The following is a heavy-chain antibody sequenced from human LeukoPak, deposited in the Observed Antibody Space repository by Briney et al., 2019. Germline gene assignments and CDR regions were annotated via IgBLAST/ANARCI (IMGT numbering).Heavy chain of an antibody. CDR2: ISYNSGTI. CDR1: GFTVSSNY. D-gene: IGHD5-18*01. Sequence: GGSLRLSCAASGFTVSSNYMSWVRQAPGKGLEWVSGISYNSGTIGYADSVKGRFTISRENAKNSLYLQMNSLRAEDTALYYCVKGGYSYLTYQFESWGQGTPVTVSS. CDR3: VKGGYSYLTYQFES. J-gene: IGHJ4*02. V-gene: IGHV3-9*01.